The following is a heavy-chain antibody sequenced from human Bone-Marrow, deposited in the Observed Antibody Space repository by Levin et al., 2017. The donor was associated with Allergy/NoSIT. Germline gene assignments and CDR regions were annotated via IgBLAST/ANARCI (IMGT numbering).Heavy chain of an antibody. V-gene: IGHV3-7*01. CDR1: GFTFTTYW. J-gene: IGHJ3*02. D-gene: IGHD5-24*01. CDR2: INQDGSRK. Sequence: QRGESLKISCAASGFTFTTYWMSWVRQAPGKGLEWVANINQDGSRKYYLDSVKGRFTISRDNAKTSLFLQMNGLGAEDTALYYCARGFDGTQAFDIWGQGTMVTVSS. CDR3: ARGFDGTQAFDI.